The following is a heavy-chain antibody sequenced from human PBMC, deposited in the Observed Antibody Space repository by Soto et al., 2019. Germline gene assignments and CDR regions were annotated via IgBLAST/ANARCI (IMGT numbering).Heavy chain of an antibody. V-gene: IGHV4-34*01. CDR3: ARGRYYDFWSGLGNNWFDP. CDR2: INHSGST. D-gene: IGHD3-3*01. CDR1: GGSFSGYY. Sequence: SETLSLTCAVYGGSFSGYYWSWIRQPPGKGLEWIGEINHSGSTNYNPSLKSRVTISVDTSKNQFSLKLSSVTAADTAVYYCARGRYYDFWSGLGNNWFDPWGQGTLVTVSS. J-gene: IGHJ5*02.